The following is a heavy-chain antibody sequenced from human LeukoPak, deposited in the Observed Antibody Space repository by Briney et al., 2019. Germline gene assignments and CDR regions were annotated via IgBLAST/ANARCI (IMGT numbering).Heavy chain of an antibody. J-gene: IGHJ4*02. V-gene: IGHV1-69*13. CDR2: IVPIFGTA. CDR3: ARVARGYYYYFDY. CDR1: EGTFSSYA. D-gene: IGHD3-22*01. Sequence: SVKVSCKASEGTFSSYAISWVRQAPGQGLEWMGGIVPIFGTANYAQKFQGRVTITADESTSTAYMELSSLRSEDTAVYYCARVARGYYYYFDYWGQGTLVTVSS.